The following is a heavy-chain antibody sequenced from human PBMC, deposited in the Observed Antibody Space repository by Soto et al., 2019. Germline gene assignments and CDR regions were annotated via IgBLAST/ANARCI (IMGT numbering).Heavy chain of an antibody. D-gene: IGHD3-22*01. CDR2: ISGSGGST. Sequence: PGGSLRLSCAASGFTFSSYAVSWVRQAPGKGLEWVSAISGSGGSTYYADSVKGRFTISRDNSKNTLYLQMNSLRAEDTAVYYCAKDRGRYYDSSGYYYGDFDYWGQGTLVTVSS. CDR3: AKDRGRYYDSSGYYYGDFDY. CDR1: GFTFSSYA. J-gene: IGHJ4*02. V-gene: IGHV3-23*01.